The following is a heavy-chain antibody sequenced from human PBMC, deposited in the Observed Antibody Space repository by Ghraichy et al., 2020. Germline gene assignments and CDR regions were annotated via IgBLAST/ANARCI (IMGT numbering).Heavy chain of an antibody. Sequence: SQTLSLTCNVSGDSVKNINYFWVWIRQPPGKGLEWVGNGCDSRNTYYTPSLKSRVTISVDTSKNQFSLRLSSVTTADTAVYYCAGPSGPYSAYGAFDFWVPGILVTVSS. CDR2: GCDSRNT. J-gene: IGHJ4*02. V-gene: IGHV4-39*01. CDR1: GDSVKNINYF. D-gene: IGHD5-12*01. CDR3: AGPSGPYSAYGAFDF.